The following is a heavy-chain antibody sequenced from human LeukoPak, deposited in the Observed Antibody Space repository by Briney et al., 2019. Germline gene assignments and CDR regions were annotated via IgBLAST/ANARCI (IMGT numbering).Heavy chain of an antibody. CDR2: ITTATSSYI. D-gene: IGHD2-15*01. Sequence: GGSLRLSCAASGFTFSSHDMNWVRQAPGKGLDWVSSITTATSSYIYYADSVKGRFTISRDDAKNSLYLQMDSLRAEDTSVYYCARGYGGPHYFDYWGQGTLVTVSS. CDR1: GFTFSSHD. V-gene: IGHV3-21*01. CDR3: ARGYGGPHYFDY. J-gene: IGHJ4*02.